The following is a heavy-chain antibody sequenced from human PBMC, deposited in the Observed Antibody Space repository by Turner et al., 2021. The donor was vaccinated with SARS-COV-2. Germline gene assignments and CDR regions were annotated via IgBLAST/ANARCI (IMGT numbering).Heavy chain of an antibody. CDR2: IIPNSGGT. CDR1: GYTFTGYY. D-gene: IGHD4-17*01. CDR3: ARGASVTPDRYYYYYFGMDV. V-gene: IGHV1-2*02. J-gene: IGHJ6*02. Sequence: QVQLVQSGAEVKKPGASVTVSCKASGYTFTGYYMHWVRQAPGQGLEWMGWIIPNSGGTNYAQKFQGRVTMTRDTSISTAYLELSRLRSDDTAVYYCARGASVTPDRYYYYYFGMDVWGQGTTVTVSS.